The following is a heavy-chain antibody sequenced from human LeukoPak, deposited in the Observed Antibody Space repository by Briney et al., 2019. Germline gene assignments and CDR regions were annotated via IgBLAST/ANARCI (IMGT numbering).Heavy chain of an antibody. CDR2: IYTSGST. J-gene: IGHJ4*02. D-gene: IGHD3-10*01. V-gene: IGHV4-61*02. CDR1: GCSISSGSYS. Sequence: SETLSLTCTVFGCSISSGSYSWNWIRQPAGKGLEWIGRIYTSGSTNYNPSLRSRVTITVDTSKNQFSLKLSSVTAADTAVYYCARFYRGSGSYKRTDYWGQGTLVTVSS. CDR3: ARFYRGSGSYKRTDY.